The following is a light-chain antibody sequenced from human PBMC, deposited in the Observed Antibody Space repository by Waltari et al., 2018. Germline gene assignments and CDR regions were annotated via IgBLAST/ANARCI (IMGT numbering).Light chain of an antibody. J-gene: IGKJ2*01. CDR2: GAS. Sequence: EIGLTQSPGTLSLSPGEGATHSCRASQSGSSSYLAWYQQKPGQAPRLLIYGASSRATGLPDRFSGSGSGTDFTLTISRLEPEDFAVYYCQQYGSSLPYTFGQGTKLEIK. CDR1: QSGSSSY. V-gene: IGKV3-20*01. CDR3: QQYGSSLPYT.